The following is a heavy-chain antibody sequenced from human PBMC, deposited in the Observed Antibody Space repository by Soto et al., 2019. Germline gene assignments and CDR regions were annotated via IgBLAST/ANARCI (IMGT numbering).Heavy chain of an antibody. CDR3: ARDRD. Sequence: QVQLQESGPGLVKPSETLSLTCTVSGGSVSSGSYYWSWIRQPPGKGLEWIGYIYYSGSTNYNPSLQRRVTISVDTSKNQFSLKLSSVTAADTAVYYCARDRDWGRGTLVTVSS. CDR1: GGSVSSGSYY. J-gene: IGHJ2*01. V-gene: IGHV4-61*01. CDR2: IYYSGST. D-gene: IGHD2-21*01.